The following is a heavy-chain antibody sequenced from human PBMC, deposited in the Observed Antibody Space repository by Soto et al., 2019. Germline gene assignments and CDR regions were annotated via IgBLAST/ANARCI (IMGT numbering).Heavy chain of an antibody. CDR1: GFTFRNYA. CDR3: AREASAVLALDY. Sequence: EGTLSLSCAASGFTFRNYAIHWVRPAPGKGLEWVAVISRDGSHKYYLDSVKGRFTISRDNSKDTVNLLMNSLRDDDSAMYYCAREASAVLALDYWGQGTLVTVS. CDR2: ISRDGSHK. J-gene: IGHJ4*02. D-gene: IGHD6-19*01. V-gene: IGHV3-30*04.